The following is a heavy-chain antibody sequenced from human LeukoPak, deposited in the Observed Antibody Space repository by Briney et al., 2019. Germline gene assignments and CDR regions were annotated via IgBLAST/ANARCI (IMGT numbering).Heavy chain of an antibody. D-gene: IGHD6-19*01. CDR1: GFTFSSYT. Sequence: GGSLRLSCAASGFTFSSYTMHWVRQAPGKGLEWVAVISSDGSNKYYADSVKGRFTISRDNAKNSLYLQMNSLRAEDTALYYCAKSMAVAGTLIDYWGQGTLVTVSS. V-gene: IGHV3-30-3*02. J-gene: IGHJ4*02. CDR3: AKSMAVAGTLIDY. CDR2: ISSDGSNK.